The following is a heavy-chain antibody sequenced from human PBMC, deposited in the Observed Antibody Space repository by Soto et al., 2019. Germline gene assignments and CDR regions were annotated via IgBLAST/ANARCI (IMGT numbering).Heavy chain of an antibody. V-gene: IGHV3-30-3*01. Sequence: QVQLVESGGGVVQPGRSLRLSCAASGFTFSSYAMHWVRQAPGKGLEWVAVISYDGSNKYYADSVKGRFTISRDNSKNTLYLQMNSLRAEETAVYYCARDRSWGEQWLEQNYWGQGTLVTVSS. CDR3: ARDRSWGEQWLEQNY. CDR1: GFTFSSYA. D-gene: IGHD6-19*01. J-gene: IGHJ4*02. CDR2: ISYDGSNK.